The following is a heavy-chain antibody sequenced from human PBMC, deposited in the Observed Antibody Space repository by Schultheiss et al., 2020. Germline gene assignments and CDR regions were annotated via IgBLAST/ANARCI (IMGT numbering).Heavy chain of an antibody. V-gene: IGHV5-51*01. Sequence: GESLKISCKGSGYSFTSYWIGWVRQMPGKGLEWMGIIYPGDSDTRYSPSFQGQVTISADKSISTAYLQWSSLKASDTAMYYCARHGNGYCSGGSCQFGMDVWGHGTTVIVSS. CDR2: IYPGDSDT. J-gene: IGHJ6*02. D-gene: IGHD2-15*01. CDR3: ARHGNGYCSGGSCQFGMDV. CDR1: GYSFTSYW.